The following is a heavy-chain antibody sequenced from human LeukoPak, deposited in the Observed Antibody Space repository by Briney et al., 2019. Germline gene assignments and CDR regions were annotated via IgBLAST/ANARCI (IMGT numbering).Heavy chain of an antibody. D-gene: IGHD3-3*01. J-gene: IGHJ4*02. CDR1: GFTFSSYR. V-gene: IGHV3-7*01. CDR2: IKQDGSEK. CDR3: ARDRNTDFWSGYYTNYFDY. Sequence: GGSLRLSCAASGFTFSSYRMTWVRQAPGKGLEGVANIKQDGSEKYYVDSVKGRFTISRDNAKNSLYLQMNSLRAEDTAVYYCARDRNTDFWSGYYTNYFDYWGQGTLVTVSS.